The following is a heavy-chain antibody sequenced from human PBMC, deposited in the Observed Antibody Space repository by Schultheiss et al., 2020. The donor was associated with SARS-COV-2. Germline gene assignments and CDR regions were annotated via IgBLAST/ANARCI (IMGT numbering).Heavy chain of an antibody. D-gene: IGHD3-16*02. CDR1: GGSISSYY. CDR3: TSDYVWGSFRPDALDI. J-gene: IGHJ3*02. V-gene: IGHV4-39*01. Sequence: SETLSLTCTVSGGSISSYYWGWIRQPPGKGLEWIASIYYDGSTYYNPSLKSRVTISVDTSKNQFSLKLSSVTAADTSVYYCTSDYVWGSFRPDALDIWGQGTTVTVSS. CDR2: IYYDGST.